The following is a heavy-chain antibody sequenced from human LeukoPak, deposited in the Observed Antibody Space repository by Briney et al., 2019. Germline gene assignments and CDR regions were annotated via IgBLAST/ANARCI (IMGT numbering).Heavy chain of an antibody. V-gene: IGHV1-69*13. CDR2: IIPIFGTA. J-gene: IGHJ4*02. Sequence: SVKVSCKASGGTFSSYAISWVRQAPGQGREWMGGIIPIFGTANYAQKFQGRVTITADESTSTAYMELSSLRSEETAVYYCALLPVDYGDYSPIIDYWGQGTLVTVSS. CDR3: ALLPVDYGDYSPIIDY. D-gene: IGHD4-17*01. CDR1: GGTFSSYA.